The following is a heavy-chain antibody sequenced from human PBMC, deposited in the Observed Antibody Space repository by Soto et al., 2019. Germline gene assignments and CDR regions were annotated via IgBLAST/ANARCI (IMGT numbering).Heavy chain of an antibody. CDR1: GGSISSGDYY. J-gene: IGHJ5*02. D-gene: IGHD3-22*01. CDR2: IYYSGST. V-gene: IGHV4-30-4*01. Sequence: PSETLSLTCAVSGGSISSGDYYWSWIRQPPGKGLEWIGYIYYSGSTYYNPSLKSRVTISVATSTVQLSLKMSSVTAAATAVYYCARGSQSPYYYASSGYYYWFDPWGQGTLVNVSS. CDR3: ARGSQSPYYYASSGYYYWFDP.